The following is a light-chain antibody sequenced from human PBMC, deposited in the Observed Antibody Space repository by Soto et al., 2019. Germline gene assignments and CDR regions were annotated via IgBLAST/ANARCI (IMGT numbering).Light chain of an antibody. V-gene: IGKV3-15*01. Sequence: EIVMTQSPATLSVSPGERATLSCRASQSVSNNVAWYQQRPGQAPRLLIFGASTRATGIPARFSGSGSGTEFHLTMSSLQSEDFAVYYCQQYNTWSPLTFGGGTKVETK. CDR2: GAS. CDR3: QQYNTWSPLT. CDR1: QSVSNN. J-gene: IGKJ4*01.